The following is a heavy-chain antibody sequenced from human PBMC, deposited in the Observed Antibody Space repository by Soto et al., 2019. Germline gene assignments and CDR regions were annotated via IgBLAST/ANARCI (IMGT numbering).Heavy chain of an antibody. V-gene: IGHV1-46*01. CDR3: ARGAPDLATIGSFVY. CDR1: GYTFTNYY. Sequence: QVQLVQSGAEVKRPGASVKVSCKASGYTFTNYYMHWVRQAPGQGLEWMGVIHYSGATPTYAQKCQGRVTMARDTSTSPVYVDLSSLTSEDTAVYYCARGAPDLATIGSFVYWGQGTLVTVSS. D-gene: IGHD5-12*01. J-gene: IGHJ4*02. CDR2: IHYSGATP.